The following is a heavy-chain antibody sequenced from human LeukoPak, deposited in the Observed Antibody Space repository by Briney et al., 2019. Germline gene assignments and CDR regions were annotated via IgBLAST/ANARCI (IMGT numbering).Heavy chain of an antibody. CDR1: GFTFSSYA. Sequence: PGGSLRLSCAASGFTFSSYAMSWVRQAPGKGLEWVSAISGSGGSTYYADSVKGRFTISRDNSKNTLYLQMNSLGAEDTAVYYCAKDGEADCSSTSCYAYWGQGTLVTVSS. J-gene: IGHJ4*02. D-gene: IGHD2-2*01. CDR3: AKDGEADCSSTSCYAY. V-gene: IGHV3-23*01. CDR2: ISGSGGST.